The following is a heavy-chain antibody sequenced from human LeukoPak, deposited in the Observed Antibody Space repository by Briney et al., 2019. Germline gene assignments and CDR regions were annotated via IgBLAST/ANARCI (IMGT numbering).Heavy chain of an antibody. D-gene: IGHD6-13*01. CDR2: INSDGSST. CDR3: ARVRGLAAPGY. CDR1: GFTFSSYW. J-gene: IGHJ4*02. Sequence: GGSLRLSCAASGFTFSSYWMHWVRQAPGKGLVWVSRINSDGSSTSYADSVKGRFTVSRDNAKNTLYLQMNSLRAEDTAVYYCARVRGLAAPGYWGQGTLVTVSS. V-gene: IGHV3-74*01.